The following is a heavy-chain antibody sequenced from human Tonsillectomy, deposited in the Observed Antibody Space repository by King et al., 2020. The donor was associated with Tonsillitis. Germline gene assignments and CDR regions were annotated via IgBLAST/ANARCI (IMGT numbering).Heavy chain of an antibody. Sequence: VQLVESGGGVVRPGGSLRLSCAASGFTFSDYCVHLVRQAPGKGLEWVAFISYDGGTRHYGDSVKGRFTISRDNSKNTLFLQMNSLRVDDTAVYYCAKDPSMTPPFDHWGQGTLVTVSS. V-gene: IGHV3-30*18. CDR3: AKDPSMTPPFDH. CDR2: ISYDGGTR. CDR1: GFTFSDYC. J-gene: IGHJ4*02.